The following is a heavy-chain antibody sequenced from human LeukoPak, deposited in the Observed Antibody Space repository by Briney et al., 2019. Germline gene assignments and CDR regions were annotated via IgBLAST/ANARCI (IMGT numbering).Heavy chain of an antibody. Sequence: GGSLRLSCAASGFTFGDYGMSWVRLAPGKGLEWVAGINWDGVRTAFGDSVKGRLSIYRDNVNNSLHLRMNSLRAEDTALYYCARGHSSTWYRLHFDYWGQGTLVTVSS. V-gene: IGHV3-20*04. CDR2: INWDGVRT. J-gene: IGHJ4*02. CDR3: ARGHSSTWYRLHFDY. D-gene: IGHD6-13*01. CDR1: GFTFGDYG.